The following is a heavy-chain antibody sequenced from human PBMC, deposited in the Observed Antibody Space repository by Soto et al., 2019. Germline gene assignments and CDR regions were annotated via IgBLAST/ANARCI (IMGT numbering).Heavy chain of an antibody. V-gene: IGHV1-18*01. CDR3: AREPNYFDY. J-gene: IGHJ4*02. CDR2: ISADNGNT. CDR1: GYPLTSNV. Sequence: QVQLVQSGAEVKKPGASVKVSGKASGYPLTSNVTSWLRQAPGQGLEWMGWISADNGNTKHAQKLQGRVTMTTDTSTSTAYMELRSLRSDDTAVYYCAREPNYFDYWGQGTLVTVSS.